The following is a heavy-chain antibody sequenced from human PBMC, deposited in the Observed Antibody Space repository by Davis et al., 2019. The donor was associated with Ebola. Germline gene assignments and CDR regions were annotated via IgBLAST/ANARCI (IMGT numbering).Heavy chain of an antibody. CDR3: AKDFYYGEGI. J-gene: IGHJ3*02. CDR1: GFTFSTYD. CDR2: ISYDGSNK. D-gene: IGHD4-17*01. Sequence: GGSLRLSCAASGFTFSTYDIHWVRQAPGKGLEWVAVISYDGSNKYYADSVKGRFTISRDNSKNTLYLQMNSLRAEDTAVYYCAKDFYYGEGIWGQGTMVTVSS. V-gene: IGHV3-30*18.